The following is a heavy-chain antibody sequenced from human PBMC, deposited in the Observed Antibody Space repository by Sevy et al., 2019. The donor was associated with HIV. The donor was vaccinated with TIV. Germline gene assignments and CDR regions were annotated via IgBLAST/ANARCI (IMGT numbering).Heavy chain of an antibody. Sequence: GESLKISCAGSGFTFSNYAMHWVRQAPGKGLECVAGLWSHGRREYYADFAKGRFTISRDNSKNTVYLHMDSLRTDDTAVYYCAKEDDAFDVWGQGTMVTVS. V-gene: IGHV3-33*03. CDR3: AKEDDAFDV. CDR2: LWSHGRRE. J-gene: IGHJ3*01. CDR1: GFTFSNYA.